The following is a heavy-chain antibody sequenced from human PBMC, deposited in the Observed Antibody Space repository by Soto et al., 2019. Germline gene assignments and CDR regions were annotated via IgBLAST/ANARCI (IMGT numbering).Heavy chain of an antibody. CDR3: ARGRYCLTGRCFPNWFDS. CDR1: GDSISTVDYF. J-gene: IGHJ5*01. V-gene: IGHV4-30-4*01. CDR2: IYKSTTT. Sequence: SETLSLTCSASGDSISTVDYFWAWIRQPPGQALEYIGYIYKSTTTYYNPSFESRVAISLDTSKSQFSLNVTSVTAADTAVYFCARGRYCLTGRCFPNWFDSWGQGPLVTVSS. D-gene: IGHD2-15*01.